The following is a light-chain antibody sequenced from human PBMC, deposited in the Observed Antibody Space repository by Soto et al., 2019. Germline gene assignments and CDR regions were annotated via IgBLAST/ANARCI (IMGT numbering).Light chain of an antibody. J-gene: IGLJ2*01. CDR1: SSNIGAGYD. V-gene: IGLV1-40*01. CDR3: QSYDTSLSGSV. Sequence: VLTQPPSVSGAPGQRVTISCTGGSSNIGAGYDVHWYQQLPGTAPKVFIYGNSNRPSGVPDRFSGSKSGTSASLAITGLQAEDEADYYCQSYDTSLSGSVFGGGTKLTVL. CDR2: GNS.